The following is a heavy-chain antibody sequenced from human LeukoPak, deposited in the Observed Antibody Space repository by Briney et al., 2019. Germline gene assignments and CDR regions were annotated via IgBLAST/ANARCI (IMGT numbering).Heavy chain of an antibody. V-gene: IGHV3-23*01. D-gene: IGHD6-19*01. CDR3: AKHDQWLEGFFDY. CDR2: IRASGSST. CDR1: GFTFSSYA. J-gene: IGHJ4*02. Sequence: GGSLRLSCAASGFTFSSYAMSWVRQAPGKGLEWVSAIRASGSSTFYADSVKGRFAISRDNSKNTLYLQMNSLRAEDTAVYYCAKHDQWLEGFFDYWGQGTLVTVSS.